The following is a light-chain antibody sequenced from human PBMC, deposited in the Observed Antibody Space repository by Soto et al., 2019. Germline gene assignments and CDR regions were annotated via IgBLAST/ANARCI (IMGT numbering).Light chain of an antibody. J-gene: IGKJ2*01. CDR1: QSVSSKY. Sequence: EIVLTQSPGTLSLSLGERATLSCRVSQSVSSKYVAWYQQNPGQAPRLLIYGTSNRAAGVPDRFSGSGSGTDFSLTISRLEPEDFAVYYCQHYGNSPPDTFARGTKLEIK. CDR3: QHYGNSPPDT. CDR2: GTS. V-gene: IGKV3-20*01.